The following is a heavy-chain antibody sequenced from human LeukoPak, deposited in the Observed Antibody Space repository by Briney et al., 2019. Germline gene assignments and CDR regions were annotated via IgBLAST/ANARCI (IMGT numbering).Heavy chain of an antibody. D-gene: IGHD2-8*01. CDR1: GYTFTKYG. V-gene: IGHV7-4-1*02. Sequence: ASVKVSCKASGYTFTKYGVYWVRQAPGQGLEWMGWINTDTGNPTYAQGFTGRFVFSLDTSVSTTYLQISSLKPEDTAVYYCARGIGIGTVLMVHGNMDVWGKGTTVTVSS. CDR2: INTDTGNP. CDR3: ARGIGIGTVLMVHGNMDV. J-gene: IGHJ6*03.